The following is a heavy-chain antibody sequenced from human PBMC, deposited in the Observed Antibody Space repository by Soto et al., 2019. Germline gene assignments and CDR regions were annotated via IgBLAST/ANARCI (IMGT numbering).Heavy chain of an antibody. J-gene: IGHJ5*02. CDR3: ACHFDWTYGNWFDP. V-gene: IGHV3-11*01. D-gene: IGHD3-9*01. Sequence: GGSLRLSCAASGFTFSDYYMSWVRQAPGKGLEWLSYISSSGTTIYYADSVKGRFTISRDNAKSSLYLQMNSLRAEDTAVYYCACHFDWTYGNWFDPWGQGTLVTVSS. CDR1: GFTFSDYY. CDR2: ISSSGTTI.